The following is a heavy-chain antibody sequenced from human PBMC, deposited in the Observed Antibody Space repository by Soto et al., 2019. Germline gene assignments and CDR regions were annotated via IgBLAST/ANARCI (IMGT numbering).Heavy chain of an antibody. Sequence: EVQLVESGGGLVQPGGSLRLSCAASGFNFGNDWMHWVRQAPGKGLEWVSRMNSDWRTTNYADSVKGRFTVSRDNAKNILYLQMNSLRAEDTAVYYCATAEVDYWGPGTLVTVSS. CDR2: MNSDWRTT. V-gene: IGHV3-74*01. CDR1: GFNFGNDW. CDR3: ATAEVDY. J-gene: IGHJ4*02.